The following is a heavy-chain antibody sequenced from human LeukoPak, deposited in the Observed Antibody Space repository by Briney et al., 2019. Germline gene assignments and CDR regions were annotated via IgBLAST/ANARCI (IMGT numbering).Heavy chain of an antibody. CDR1: GGSISSYY. V-gene: IGHV4-59*01. D-gene: IGHD4-17*01. J-gene: IGHJ5*02. Sequence: PSETLSLTCTVSGGSISSYYWSWIRQPPGKGLEWIGYIYYSGSANYNPSLKSRVTISVDTSKNQFSLKLSSVTAADTAVYYCARVAEFTHTVTRSRNWFDPWGQGTLVTVSS. CDR3: ARVAEFTHTVTRSRNWFDP. CDR2: IYYSGSA.